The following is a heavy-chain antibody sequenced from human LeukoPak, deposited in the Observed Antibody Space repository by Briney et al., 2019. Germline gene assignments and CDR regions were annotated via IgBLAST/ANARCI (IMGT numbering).Heavy chain of an antibody. CDR3: ARARGDIVVVPAAIWFDP. D-gene: IGHD2-2*01. V-gene: IGHV1-2*02. CDR1: GYTFTNYY. J-gene: IGHJ5*02. Sequence: ASAKVSCKASGYTFTNYYMHWVRQAPGQGLEWMGWINPNSGGTNYAQQFQGRVTMTRDTSISTAYMELSRLRSDDTAVYYCARARGDIVVVPAAIWFDPWGQGTLVTVSS. CDR2: INPNSGGT.